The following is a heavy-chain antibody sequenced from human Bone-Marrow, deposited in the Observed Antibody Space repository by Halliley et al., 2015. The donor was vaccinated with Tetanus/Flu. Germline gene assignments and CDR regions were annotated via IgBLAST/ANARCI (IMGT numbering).Heavy chain of an antibody. CDR3: ARAHWVTYSMDA. CDR2: IYYSGRT. Sequence: LEWIGYIYYSGRTYYKPSLKGRASLSVDTSNNQFSLKLSSVTVADTAVYYCARAHWVTYSMDAWGQGTTVTVSS. V-gene: IGHV4-31*02. J-gene: IGHJ6*02. D-gene: IGHD3-16*01.